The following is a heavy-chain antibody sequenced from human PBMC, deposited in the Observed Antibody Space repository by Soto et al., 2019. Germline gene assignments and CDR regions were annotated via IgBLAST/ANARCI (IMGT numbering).Heavy chain of an antibody. V-gene: IGHV3-48*01. D-gene: IGHD3-16*01. CDR1: GFTFSSYS. CDR3: ARWGASTHYYGMDV. CDR2: ISSSSSTI. Sequence: GGSLRLSCAASGFTFSSYSMNWVRQAPGKGLEWVSYISSSSSTIYYADSVKGRFTISRDNAKNSLYLQMNSLRAEDTAVYYCARWGASTHYYGMDVWGQGTTVTVSS. J-gene: IGHJ6*02.